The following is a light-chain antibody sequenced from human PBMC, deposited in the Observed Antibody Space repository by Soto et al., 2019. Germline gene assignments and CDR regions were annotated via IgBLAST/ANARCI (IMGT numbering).Light chain of an antibody. CDR2: DTD. Sequence: QAVVTQEPSLTVSPGGTVTLTCGSSTGPVTNGHFPYWFQQKPGQAPRPLIYDTDTKHSWTPARFSGSLLGDKAALTLSGARREDEADYYCLLSYTGRLYVFGPGTKLTVL. V-gene: IGLV7-46*01. CDR3: LLSYTGRLYV. J-gene: IGLJ1*01. CDR1: TGPVTNGHF.